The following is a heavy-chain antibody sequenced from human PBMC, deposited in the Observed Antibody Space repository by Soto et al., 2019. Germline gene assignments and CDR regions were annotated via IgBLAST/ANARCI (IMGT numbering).Heavy chain of an antibody. CDR1: GGSISSSSYY. V-gene: IGHV4-39*02. CDR3: ARDHWGYSYGPTDY. D-gene: IGHD5-18*01. Sequence: PSETLSLTCTVSGGSISSSSYYWGWIRQPPGKGLEWIGNVYYGGSTNYNPSLKSRVTISVETSKNQFSLKLSSVTAADTAVYYCARDHWGYSYGPTDYWGQGTLVTVSS. CDR2: VYYGGST. J-gene: IGHJ4*02.